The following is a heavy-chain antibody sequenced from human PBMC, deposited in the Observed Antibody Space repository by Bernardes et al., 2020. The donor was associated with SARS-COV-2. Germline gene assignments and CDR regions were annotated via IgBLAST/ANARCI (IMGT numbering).Heavy chain of an antibody. Sequence: GGSLRLSCAASGFTFSRFWMHWVRQVPGEGLVWVSRINEDGTTINYADSVKGRFTISRDNAKNTLFLQMNSLRAEDTAVYYCARDLLSWGADYGDYVRYWYFDVWGRGTLVTVSS. D-gene: IGHD4-17*01. CDR2: INEDGTTI. CDR1: GFTFSRFW. J-gene: IGHJ2*01. V-gene: IGHV3-74*01. CDR3: ARDLLSWGADYGDYVRYWYFDV.